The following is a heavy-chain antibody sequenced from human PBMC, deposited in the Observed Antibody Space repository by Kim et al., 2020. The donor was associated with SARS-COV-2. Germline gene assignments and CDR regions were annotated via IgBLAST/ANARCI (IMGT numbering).Heavy chain of an antibody. CDR3: ARHEPPSHYDILTGSPGNPWFDP. Sequence: SETLSLTCTVSGGSISSSSYYWGWIRQPPGKGLEWIGSIYYSGSTYYNPSLKSRVTISVDTSKNQFSLKLSSVTAADTAVYYCARHEPPSHYDILTGSPGNPWFDPWGQGTLVTVSS. CDR2: IYYSGST. D-gene: IGHD3-9*01. V-gene: IGHV4-39*01. CDR1: GGSISSSSYY. J-gene: IGHJ5*02.